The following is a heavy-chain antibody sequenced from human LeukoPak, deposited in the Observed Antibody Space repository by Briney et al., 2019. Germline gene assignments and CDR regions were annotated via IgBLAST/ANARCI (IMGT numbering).Heavy chain of an antibody. J-gene: IGHJ5*02. CDR3: ARKLLRLSGFDP. V-gene: IGHV4-34*01. Sequence: SETLSPTCAVYGGSFSGYHWSWIRQPPGKGLEWIGEINHSGSTNYNPSLKSRVTISVDTSKNQFSLKLSSVTAADTAVYYCARKLLRLSGFDPWGQGTLVTVSS. CDR2: INHSGST. CDR1: GGSFSGYH. D-gene: IGHD2-15*01.